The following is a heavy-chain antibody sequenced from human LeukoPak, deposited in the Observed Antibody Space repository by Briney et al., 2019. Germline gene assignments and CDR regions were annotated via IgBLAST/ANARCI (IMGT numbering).Heavy chain of an antibody. V-gene: IGHV4-34*01. D-gene: IGHD2-2*02. Sequence: RASETLSLTCAVYGGSFSGYYWSWIRQPPGKGLEWIGEINHSGSTNYNPSLKSRVTISVDTSKNQFSLKLSSVTAADTAVYYCARVELDIVVVPAAIPSTYGMDVWGQGTTVTVSS. CDR2: INHSGST. CDR3: ARVELDIVVVPAAIPSTYGMDV. CDR1: GGSFSGYY. J-gene: IGHJ6*02.